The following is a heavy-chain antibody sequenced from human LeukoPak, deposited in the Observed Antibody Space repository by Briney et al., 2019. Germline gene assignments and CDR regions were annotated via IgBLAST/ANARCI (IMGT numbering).Heavy chain of an antibody. CDR3: TTDTPSTGYYDSSGYYLDAFDI. CDR1: GFTFSNAW. J-gene: IGHJ3*02. V-gene: IGHV3-15*01. CDR2: IKSKTDGGTT. D-gene: IGHD3-22*01. Sequence: PGGSLRLSCAASGFTFSNAWMSWVRQAPGKGLEWVGRIKSKTDGGTTDYAASVKGRFTISRDDSKNTLYLQMNSLKTEDTAVYYCTTDTPSTGYYDSSGYYLDAFDIWGQGTMVTVSS.